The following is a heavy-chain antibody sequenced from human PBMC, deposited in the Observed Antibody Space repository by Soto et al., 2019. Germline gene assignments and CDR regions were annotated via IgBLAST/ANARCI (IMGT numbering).Heavy chain of an antibody. CDR2: IYYSGST. V-gene: IGHV4-39*01. CDR1: GGSISSGGYY. CDR3: ARHLTQVAVAYYYYGMDV. D-gene: IGHD6-19*01. Sequence: SETLSLTCTVSGGSISSGGYYWSWIRQHPGKGLEWIGYIYYSGSTYYNPSLKSRVTISVDTSKNQFSLKLSSVTAADTAVYYCARHLTQVAVAYYYYGMDVWGQGTTVTVSS. J-gene: IGHJ6*02.